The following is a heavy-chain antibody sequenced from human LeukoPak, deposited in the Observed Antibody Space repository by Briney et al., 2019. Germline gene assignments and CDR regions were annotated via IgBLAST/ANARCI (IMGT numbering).Heavy chain of an antibody. J-gene: IGHJ4*02. Sequence: SETLSLTCTVSGGSISSGSYYWGWIRQPPGKGLEWIGSIYYSGSTHYNPTLKMRVSVSVDTSKNQFSLNLNSVTAADTAVYYCARGGTLYNNNYGGQGTLVTVSS. CDR1: GGSISSGSYY. CDR2: IYYSGST. V-gene: IGHV4-39*07. D-gene: IGHD3-10*01. CDR3: ARGGTLYNNNY.